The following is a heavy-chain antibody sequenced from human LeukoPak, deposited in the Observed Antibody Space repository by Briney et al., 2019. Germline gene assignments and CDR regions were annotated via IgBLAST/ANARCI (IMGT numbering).Heavy chain of an antibody. V-gene: IGHV1-2*02. CDR1: GYTFTGYY. Sequence: GASVKVSCKASGYTFTGYYMHWVRQAPGQGLEWMGWINPNSGGTNYAQKFQGRVTMTRDTSISTAYMELSRLRSDDTAVYYCAREFYYDSSGYDYWGQGTLATVSS. J-gene: IGHJ4*02. CDR2: INPNSGGT. CDR3: AREFYYDSSGYDY. D-gene: IGHD3-22*01.